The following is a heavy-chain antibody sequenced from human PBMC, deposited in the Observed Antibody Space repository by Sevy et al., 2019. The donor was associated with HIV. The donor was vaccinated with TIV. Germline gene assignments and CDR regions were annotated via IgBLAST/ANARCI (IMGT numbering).Heavy chain of an antibody. J-gene: IGHJ4*02. V-gene: IGHV1-18*04. D-gene: IGHD6-19*01. Sequence: ASVKVSCKASGYTFTSYGISWVRQAPGQGLEWMGWISAYNGNTNYAQKLQGRFTMTTETSMSTAYMGQRGLRSDDTAVYYCARGGRQQWLANFDYWGQGTLVTVSS. CDR3: ARGGRQQWLANFDY. CDR2: ISAYNGNT. CDR1: GYTFTSYG.